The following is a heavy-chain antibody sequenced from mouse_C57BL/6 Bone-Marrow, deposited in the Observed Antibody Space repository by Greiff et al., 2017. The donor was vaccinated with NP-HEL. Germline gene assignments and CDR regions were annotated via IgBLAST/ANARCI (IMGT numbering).Heavy chain of an antibody. J-gene: IGHJ2*01. Sequence: VQLQQPGAELVKPGASVKLSCKASGYTFTSYLMHWVKQRPGRGLEWIGRIDPNSGGTKYNEKCKSKATLAVDKPASTAYMQLNSLTSEDSAVYYGARYYYGSSSFDYWGQGTTLTVSS. V-gene: IGHV1-72*01. CDR3: ARYYYGSSSFDY. D-gene: IGHD1-1*01. CDR1: GYTFTSYL. CDR2: IDPNSGGT.